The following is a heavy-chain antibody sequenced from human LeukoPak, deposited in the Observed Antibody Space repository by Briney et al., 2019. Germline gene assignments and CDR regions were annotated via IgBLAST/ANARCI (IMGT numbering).Heavy chain of an antibody. Sequence: GGSLRLSCAAYGFTFSRFAMNWIRQATGKGVEWVSGITGYGGRTEYPQSEKGRFTMSRDNYKHTLYLQINSLRVGDTAVYYCATGLADYVWGSYRYTSPDCANWGQGTPVTASS. CDR1: GFTFSRFA. J-gene: IGHJ4*02. V-gene: IGHV3-23*01. CDR2: ITGYGGRT. D-gene: IGHD3-16*02. CDR3: ATGLADYVWGSYRYTSPDCAN.